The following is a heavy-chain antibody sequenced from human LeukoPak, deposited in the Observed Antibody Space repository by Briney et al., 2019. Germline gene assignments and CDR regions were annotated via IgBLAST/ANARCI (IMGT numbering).Heavy chain of an antibody. V-gene: IGHV3-66*02. CDR2: IYADGTT. D-gene: IGHD3-10*01. CDR3: ARARAGTQAWVEFDP. CDR1: GFSVTNNY. J-gene: IGHJ5*02. Sequence: GGSLRLSCAASGFSVTNNYMSWVRQAPGRGLEWVSLIYADGTTHYTDSVKGRFTISKDTSQNTVYLQMNSLRAEDPAMYYCARARAGTQAWVEFDPWGQGTLVTVSS.